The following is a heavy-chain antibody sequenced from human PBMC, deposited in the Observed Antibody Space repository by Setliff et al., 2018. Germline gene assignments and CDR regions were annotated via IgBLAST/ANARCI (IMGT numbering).Heavy chain of an antibody. CDR1: GFTFSSDP. CDR3: SRDLQGSGDYVVDY. CDR2: IKKDGSIK. V-gene: IGHV3-7*01. Sequence: GGSLRLSCAASGFTFSSDPMNWVRQAPGKGLEWVANIKKDGSIKYYLDSVRGRFTISRDNAENSLTLQVNSLRVEDTAVYYCSRDLQGSGDYVVDYWGQGTLVTVSS. D-gene: IGHD4-17*01. J-gene: IGHJ4*02.